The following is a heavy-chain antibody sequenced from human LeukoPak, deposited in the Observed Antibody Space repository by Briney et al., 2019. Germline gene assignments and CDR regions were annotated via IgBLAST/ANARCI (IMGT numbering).Heavy chain of an antibody. D-gene: IGHD3-3*01. J-gene: IGHJ4*02. V-gene: IGHV3-66*01. CDR1: GFTVSRNF. CDR3: VRGGARYDRRFVFDS. CDR2: IHSSGST. Sequence: GGSLRLSCAASGFTVSRNFMSWVRQASGKGLAWVSVIHSSGSTLYADSVRGRFSISRDISKNTLYLQMNSLRVEDTSVYYCVRGGARYDRRFVFDSWGQGALVTVSS.